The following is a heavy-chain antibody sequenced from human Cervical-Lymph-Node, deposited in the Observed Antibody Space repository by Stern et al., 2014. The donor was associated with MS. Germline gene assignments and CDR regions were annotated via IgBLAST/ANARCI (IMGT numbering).Heavy chain of an antibody. V-gene: IGHV3-11*01. CDR3: ARGPHYGDKRNWFDP. D-gene: IGHD4-17*01. CDR1: GFRFSDYY. J-gene: IGHJ5*02. CDR2: IGSRGSSV. Sequence: DQLVESGGGLVKPGGSLRLSCEASGFRFSDYYMSWIRQAPGKGLEWLSYIGSRGSSVYYAESVKGRFTISRDNARNSLFLQMDSLRSEDTALYYCARGPHYGDKRNWFDPWGQGILVTVSS.